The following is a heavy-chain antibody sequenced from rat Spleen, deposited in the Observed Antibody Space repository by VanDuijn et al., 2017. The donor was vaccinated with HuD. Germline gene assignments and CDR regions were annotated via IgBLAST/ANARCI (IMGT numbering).Heavy chain of an antibody. J-gene: IGHJ3*01. CDR2: ISYDGGRN. D-gene: IGHD1-5*01. CDR3: ARSYSTGTPTDWFAY. Sequence: EVQLVESDGGLVQPGRSLKLSCAASGFTFSDYYMAWVRQAPTKGLEWVATISYDGGRNFYRDSVKGRFTISRDNAKSSLYLQMDCLRSVDTATYYCARSYSTGTPTDWFAYWGQGTLVTVSS. V-gene: IGHV5-29*01. CDR1: GFTFSDYY.